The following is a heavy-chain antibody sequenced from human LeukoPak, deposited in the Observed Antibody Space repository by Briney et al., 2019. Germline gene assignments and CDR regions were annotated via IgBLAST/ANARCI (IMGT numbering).Heavy chain of an antibody. CDR2: ISSSSSYI. Sequence: GGSLRLSCAASGFTFSSYSMNWVRQAPGKGLEWVSSISSSSSYIYYADSVKGRFTISRDNAKNSLYLQMNSLRAEDTAVYYCARYCSSTSCSSYYYYYMDVWGKGTTVTVSS. D-gene: IGHD2-2*01. CDR1: GFTFSSYS. V-gene: IGHV3-21*01. J-gene: IGHJ6*03. CDR3: ARYCSSTSCSSYYYYYMDV.